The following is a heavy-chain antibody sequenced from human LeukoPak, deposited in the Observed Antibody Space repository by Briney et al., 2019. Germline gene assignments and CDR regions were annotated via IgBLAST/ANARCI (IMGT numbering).Heavy chain of an antibody. Sequence: PSETLSLTCTVSGGSISSYSWSWIRQPAGKGLEWIGRMYTSGSTNYNPSLKSRVTMSVDTSKNLFSLKLSSVTAADTAVFYCARENSGSYRELDYWGQGTLVTVSS. CDR2: MYTSGST. CDR3: ARENSGSYRELDY. CDR1: GGSISSYS. D-gene: IGHD1-26*01. J-gene: IGHJ4*02. V-gene: IGHV4-4*07.